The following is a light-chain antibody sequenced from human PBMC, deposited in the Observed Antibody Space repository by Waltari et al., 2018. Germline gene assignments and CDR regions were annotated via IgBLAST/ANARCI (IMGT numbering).Light chain of an antibody. CDR2: EVS. V-gene: IGLV2-14*01. J-gene: IGLJ3*02. CDR3: SSYTGISTWV. Sequence: QPALTHPASVSGSPGQSITISSTGTSNHVGGYNYVPWYHHHPGKAPKLMISEVSKRPTGVSTRFSGSKSGNTASRTISGLQAEDEADYYCSSYTGISTWVFGGGTKRTVL. CDR1: SNHVGGYNY.